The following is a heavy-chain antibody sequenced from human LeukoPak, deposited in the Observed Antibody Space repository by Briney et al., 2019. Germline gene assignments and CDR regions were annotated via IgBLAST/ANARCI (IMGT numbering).Heavy chain of an antibody. CDR2: IKEDGSEK. D-gene: IGHD6-13*01. Sequence: GGSLRLSCGVSGFTFRRDWMSWVRQAPGKGLEYVANIKEDGSEKYYVDSVKGRFTISRGNAKNSLILQMNSLRVEDTAVYFCARDTSAERGQQLANWGQGTLVTVSP. J-gene: IGHJ4*02. CDR3: ARDTSAERGQQLAN. V-gene: IGHV3-7*04. CDR1: GFTFRRDW.